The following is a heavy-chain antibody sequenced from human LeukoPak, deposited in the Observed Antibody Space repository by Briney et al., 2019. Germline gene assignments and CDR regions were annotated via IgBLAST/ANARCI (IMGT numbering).Heavy chain of an antibody. J-gene: IGHJ3*02. CDR2: IYYTGST. CDR3: ARGIVAGPYDAFNM. V-gene: IGHV4-59*01. D-gene: IGHD5-12*01. Sequence: SETLSLTCNVSGGSISSYYWSWIRQPPGKGLEWIGYIYYTGSTKYNPSLKSRVTISVDPSKNQFSLKLTSMTAADTAVYYCARGIVAGPYDAFNMWGQGTMVTVSS. CDR1: GGSISSYY.